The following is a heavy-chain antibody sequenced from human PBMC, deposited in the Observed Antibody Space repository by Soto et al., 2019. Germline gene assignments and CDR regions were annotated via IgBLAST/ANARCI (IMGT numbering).Heavy chain of an antibody. CDR1: GFTFTSSG. V-gene: IGHV1-58*01. D-gene: IGHD3-3*01. J-gene: IGHJ6*02. Sequence: SVKVSCKASGFTFTSSGVQWVRQARGQRLEWIGWIVVGSGNTNYAQKFQERVTITRDMSTSTAYMELSSLRSEDTAVYYCAAAQDDFWSGYYYYYYYGMDVWGQGTTVTVSS. CDR3: AAAQDDFWSGYYYYYYYGMDV. CDR2: IVVGSGNT.